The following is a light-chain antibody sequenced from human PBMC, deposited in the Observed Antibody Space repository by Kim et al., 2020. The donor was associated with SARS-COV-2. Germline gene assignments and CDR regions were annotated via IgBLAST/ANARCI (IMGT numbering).Light chain of an antibody. CDR1: QSIRSY. CDR3: QQTVSIPYS. V-gene: IGKV1-39*01. J-gene: IGKJ2*03. Sequence: QMTQSPSSLSAFVGDRVTITCRASQSIRSYLNWYQQKPGKAPKALIYAATSLHSGVPSRFSASGSGTDFTLTISSLQPEDCGTYYCQQTVSIPYSFGQGTKLEI. CDR2: AAT.